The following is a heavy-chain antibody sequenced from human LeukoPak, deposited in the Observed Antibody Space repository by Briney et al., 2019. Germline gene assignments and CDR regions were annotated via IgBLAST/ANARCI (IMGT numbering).Heavy chain of an antibody. CDR1: GFTFSSYG. J-gene: IGHJ4*02. CDR2: ISGSGGST. V-gene: IGHV3-23*01. D-gene: IGHD2-15*01. Sequence: GGTLRLSCAASGFTFSSYGMSWVRQAPGKGLEWVSAISGSGGSTYYADSVKGRFTISRDSAKNSPYLQMNSLRAEDTAVYFCAKSTVVVVAATHFDYWGQGTLVTVSS. CDR3: AKSTVVVVAATHFDY.